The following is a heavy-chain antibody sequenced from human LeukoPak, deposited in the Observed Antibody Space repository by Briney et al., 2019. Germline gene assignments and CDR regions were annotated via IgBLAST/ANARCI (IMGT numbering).Heavy chain of an antibody. D-gene: IGHD4-4*01. CDR3: ARVASNPYYYYYMDV. CDR1: GFTFSSYW. V-gene: IGHV3-7*01. J-gene: IGHJ6*02. Sequence: PGGSLRLSCAASGFTFSSYWMSWVRQALGKGLEWVANIKQDGSDKYYVDSVKGRFTISRDNAKNSLYLQMNSLRAEDTAIYYCARVASNPYYYYYMDVWGQGTTVTVSS. CDR2: IKQDGSDK.